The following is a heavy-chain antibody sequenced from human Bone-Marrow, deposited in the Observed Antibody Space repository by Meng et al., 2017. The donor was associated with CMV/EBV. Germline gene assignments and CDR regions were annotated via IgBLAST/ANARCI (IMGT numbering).Heavy chain of an antibody. CDR2: ISDDPANK. J-gene: IGHJ6*01. CDR1: GFTFSNYN. Sequence: GESLKISCSASGFTFSNYNMHWVRQPPGKGLEWVAVISDDPANKYYMDSVKGRFTISRDNSKRTLYLHMNSLTPEDTAIYYCARDDRIGGPIGVFYYALDVWGQGTTVTLYS. CDR3: ARDDRIGGPIGVFYYALDV. V-gene: IGHV3-30*04. D-gene: IGHD1-26*01.